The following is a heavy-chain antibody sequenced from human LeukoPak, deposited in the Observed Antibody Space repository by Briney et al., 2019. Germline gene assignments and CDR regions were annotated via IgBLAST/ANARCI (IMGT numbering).Heavy chain of an antibody. V-gene: IGHV3-20*03. J-gene: IGHJ3*02. CDR1: GLTLYEDG. D-gene: IGHD2-21*02. CDR2: INWNAGST. CDR3: TTGVVVTAILAVAFDI. Sequence: GGSLRLSYAASGLTLYEDGIRSVRQAPGKGLEWVSGINWNAGSTGYADSVKGRFTVSRDNAKNSLYLQMNSLRAEDTALYYCTTGVVVTAILAVAFDIWGQGTMVTVSS.